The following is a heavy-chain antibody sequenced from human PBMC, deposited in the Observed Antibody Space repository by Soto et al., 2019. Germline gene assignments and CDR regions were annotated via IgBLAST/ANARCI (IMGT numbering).Heavy chain of an antibody. CDR1: GFTFSSYG. J-gene: IGHJ1*01. D-gene: IGHD2-2*01. CDR3: AKAVPRRPNCSSTSCYAMGYFQH. Sequence: GGSLRLSCAASGFTFSSYGMHWVRQAPGKGLEWVAVISYDGSNKYYADSVKGRFTISRDNSKNTLYLQMNSLRAEDTAVYYCAKAVPRRPNCSSTSCYAMGYFQHWGQGTLVTVSS. CDR2: ISYDGSNK. V-gene: IGHV3-30*18.